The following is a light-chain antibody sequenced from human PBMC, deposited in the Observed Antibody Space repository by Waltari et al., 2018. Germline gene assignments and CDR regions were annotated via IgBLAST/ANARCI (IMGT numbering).Light chain of an antibody. CDR1: QRVSGNS. CDR3: QQYGSSPHT. V-gene: IGKV3-20*01. J-gene: IGKJ2*01. Sequence: EIVLTQSPGTLSLSPGERATLSCRAMQRVSGNSLAWYQHKLGQAPRLLIHGASSWATGIPDRFTGSGSGTDFTLTISSLEPEDFAVYYCQQYGSSPHTFGQGTKLE. CDR2: GAS.